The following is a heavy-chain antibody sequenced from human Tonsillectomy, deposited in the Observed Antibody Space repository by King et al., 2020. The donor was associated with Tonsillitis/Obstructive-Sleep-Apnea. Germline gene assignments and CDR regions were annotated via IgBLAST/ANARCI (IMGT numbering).Heavy chain of an antibody. CDR1: GYSLTSYW. CDR2: IYPGDSVT. J-gene: IGHJ4*02. D-gene: IGHD1-26*01. V-gene: IGHV5-51*01. CDR3: ARHVSGSEPCDY. Sequence: QVVQSGAEVKKPGESLKISGKGSGYSLTSYWSGGGRQMPGKGLEWMVSIYPGDSVTRYSPSFQGQVTISADKSISTAYLQWSSLKASDTAMYYCARHVSGSEPCDYWGQGTLVTVSS.